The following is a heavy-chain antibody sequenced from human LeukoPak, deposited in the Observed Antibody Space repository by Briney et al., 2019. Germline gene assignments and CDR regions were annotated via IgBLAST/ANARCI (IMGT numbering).Heavy chain of an antibody. CDR1: GYTFTSYG. CDR3: ARGGSGSYQPRYFDY. V-gene: IGHV1-69*06. Sequence: ASVKVSCKASGYTFTSYGISWVRQAPGQGLEWMGGIIPIFGTANYAQKFQGRVTITADKSTSTAYMELSSLRSEDTAVYYCARGGSGSYQPRYFDYWGQGTLVTVSS. D-gene: IGHD3-10*01. CDR2: IIPIFGTA. J-gene: IGHJ4*02.